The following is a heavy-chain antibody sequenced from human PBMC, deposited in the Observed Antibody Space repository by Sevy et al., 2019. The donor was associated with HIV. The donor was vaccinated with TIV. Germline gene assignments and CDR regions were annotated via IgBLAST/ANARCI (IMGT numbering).Heavy chain of an antibody. CDR1: GFTFSKYS. CDR2: LSFACGRI. D-gene: IGHD2-2*01. J-gene: IGHJ4*02. Sequence: QLGGSLRLSCVASGFTFSKYSMSWVRQTPGKGLEWVSTLSFACGRINYADSVKGRFTMSRDDSRNTFYLQMDSLRAEDTAIYYCAREGCSKPHDYWGQGTLVTVSS. CDR3: AREGCSKPHDY. V-gene: IGHV3-23*01.